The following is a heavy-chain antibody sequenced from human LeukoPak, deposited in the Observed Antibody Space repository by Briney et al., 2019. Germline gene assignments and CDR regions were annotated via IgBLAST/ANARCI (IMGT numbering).Heavy chain of an antibody. CDR1: GYSFSNYW. CDR3: ARRLDYGGNSHGY. V-gene: IGHV5-51*01. CDR2: IYPVDSDT. Sequence: AGESLKISCKGSGYSFSNYWIGWVRQMPGKGLEWMGIIYPVDSDTRYSPSFQGQVTISADKSISTAYLQWSSLKASDAAIYYCARRLDYGGNSHGYWGQGTLVTVPS. J-gene: IGHJ4*02. D-gene: IGHD4-23*01.